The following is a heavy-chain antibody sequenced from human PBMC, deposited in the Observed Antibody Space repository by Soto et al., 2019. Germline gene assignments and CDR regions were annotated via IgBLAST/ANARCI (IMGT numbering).Heavy chain of an antibody. Sequence: QLQLQEPGPRLVKPSDTLSLTCTVSGDSIDRSTYYWGWIRQPPGKGLEWIATIYYNGNAWYNPSLRSRFIISVDTSRNQFSLRLSSVTATDTSVYDCASRRPAHPDAFDVWGLGTMVTVSS. J-gene: IGHJ3*01. D-gene: IGHD2-2*01. CDR1: GDSIDRSTYY. CDR3: ASRRPAHPDAFDV. CDR2: IYYNGNA. V-gene: IGHV4-39*01.